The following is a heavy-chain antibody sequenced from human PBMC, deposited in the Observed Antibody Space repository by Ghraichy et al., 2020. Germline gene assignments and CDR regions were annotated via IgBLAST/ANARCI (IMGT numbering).Heavy chain of an antibody. D-gene: IGHD2-2*01. V-gene: IGHV4-4*02. CDR1: GGSISSSNW. CDR3: AREEVVPAARDLSSRYYYYMDV. CDR2: IYHSGST. J-gene: IGHJ6*03. Sequence: TLSLTCAVSGGSISSSNWWSWVRQPPGKGLEWIGEIYHSGSTNYNPSLKSRVTISVDKSKNQFSLKLSSVTAADTAVYYCAREEVVPAARDLSSRYYYYMDVWGKGTTVTVSS.